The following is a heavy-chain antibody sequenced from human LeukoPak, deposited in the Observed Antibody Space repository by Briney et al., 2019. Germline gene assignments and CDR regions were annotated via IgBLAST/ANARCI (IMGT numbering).Heavy chain of an antibody. CDR2: IYYSGST. J-gene: IGHJ4*02. CDR3: ARDKHSDY. V-gene: IGHV4-59*01. Sequence: PSETLSLTCTVSGGSISSYYWSWIRQPPGKGLEWIGYIYYSGSTNYNPSLKSRVTISVDTSKNQFSLKLSSVTAADTAVYYCARDKHSDYWGQGTLVTVSS. CDR1: GGSISSYY.